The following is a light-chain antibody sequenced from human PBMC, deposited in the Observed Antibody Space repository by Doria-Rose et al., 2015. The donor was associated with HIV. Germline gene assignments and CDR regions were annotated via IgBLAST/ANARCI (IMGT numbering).Light chain of an antibody. Sequence: EIVLTQSSGTLSLSPGERATLSCRASQSFSSTYLAWYQQKPGQAPSLLIYDGSTRATGIPDRFSASGSGADFTLTINRLEPEECALYYCHQYGTSWTFGQGTKVEI. J-gene: IGKJ1*01. CDR1: QSFSSTY. V-gene: IGKV3-20*01. CDR3: HQYGTSWT. CDR2: DGS.